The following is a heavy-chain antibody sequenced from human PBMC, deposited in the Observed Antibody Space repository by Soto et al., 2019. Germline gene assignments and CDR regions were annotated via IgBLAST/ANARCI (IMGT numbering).Heavy chain of an antibody. Sequence: VKVSCKASGGTFSSYAISWVRQAPGQGLEWMGGIIPIFGTANYAQKFQGRVTITADESTSTAYMELSSLRSEDTAVYYCARDRLYIAATEDYYYGMDVWGQGTTVTVSS. CDR3: ARDRLYIAATEDYYYGMDV. V-gene: IGHV1-69*13. J-gene: IGHJ6*02. CDR1: GGTFSSYA. D-gene: IGHD6-6*01. CDR2: IIPIFGTA.